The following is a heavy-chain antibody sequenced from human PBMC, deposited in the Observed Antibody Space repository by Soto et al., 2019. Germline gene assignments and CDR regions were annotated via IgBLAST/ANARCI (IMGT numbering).Heavy chain of an antibody. CDR2: ISSSSGTI. D-gene: IGHD1-26*01. Sequence: SGGSLRLSCAASGFTFSSYSMNWVRQAPGKGLEWVSYISSSSGTIYYADSVKGRFTISRDNAKNSLYLQMNSLRDEDTAVYYCARARTGSGSYYGLDNWGQGTLVTVSS. J-gene: IGHJ4*02. CDR3: ARARTGSGSYYGLDN. V-gene: IGHV3-48*02. CDR1: GFTFSSYS.